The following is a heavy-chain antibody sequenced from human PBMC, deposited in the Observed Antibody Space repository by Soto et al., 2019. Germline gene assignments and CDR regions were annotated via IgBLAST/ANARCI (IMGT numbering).Heavy chain of an antibody. J-gene: IGHJ4*02. CDR2: INPNSGGT. V-gene: IGHV1-2*04. CDR3: ARERFGGSSSTSWKDY. D-gene: IGHD2-2*01. CDR1: GYTFTGYY. Sequence: QVQLVQSGAEVKKPGASVKVSCKASGYTFTGYYMHWVRQAPGQGLEWMGWINPNSGGTNYAQKFQGWVTMTRDTSISTAYMELSRLRSDDTAVYYCARERFGGSSSTSWKDYWGQGTLVTVSS.